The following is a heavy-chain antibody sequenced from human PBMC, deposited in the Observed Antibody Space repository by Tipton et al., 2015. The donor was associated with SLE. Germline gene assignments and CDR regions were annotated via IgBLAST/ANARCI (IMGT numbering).Heavy chain of an antibody. CDR1: GYTFTMYA. CDR3: ARGSLSRNSQGFREGYFDY. Sequence: QSGPEVKKPGASVKVSCKASGYTFTMYAMHWVRQAPGQRLEWMGWINAGNGNTRYSQKFQGRVTINSDTSASTAYMELSSLRSEDTAVYYCARGSLSRNSQGFREGYFDYWGQGSLVTVSS. V-gene: IGHV1-3*01. CDR2: INAGNGNT. D-gene: IGHD3-10*01. J-gene: IGHJ4*02.